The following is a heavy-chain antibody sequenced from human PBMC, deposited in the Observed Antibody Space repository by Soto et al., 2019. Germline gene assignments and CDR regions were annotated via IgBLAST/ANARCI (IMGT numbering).Heavy chain of an antibody. CDR3: ARVNIGKMMTFDY. J-gene: IGHJ4*02. CDR2: IYYSGST. CDR1: GGSISSYY. Sequence: SETLSLTCTASGGSISSYYWSWIRQPPGKGLEWIGYIYYSGSTNYNPSLKSRVTISVDTSKNQFSLKLSSVTAADTAVYYCARVNIGKMMTFDYWGQGTLVTVSP. D-gene: IGHD2-15*01. V-gene: IGHV4-59*01.